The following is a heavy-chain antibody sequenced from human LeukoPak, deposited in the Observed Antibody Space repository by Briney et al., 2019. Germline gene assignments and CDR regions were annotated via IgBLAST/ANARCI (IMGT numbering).Heavy chain of an antibody. V-gene: IGHV1-46*01. D-gene: IGHD2-15*01. CDR1: GYTFTSYY. CDR3: ARDQGCSGGSCYAPNAFDI. Sequence: GASVKVCCKASGYTFTSYYMRWVRQAPGQGLEWMGIINTSGGGTSYAQKFQGRVTMTRDMSTSTVYMELSSLRSEDTAVYYCARDQGCSGGSCYAPNAFDIWGQGTMVTVSS. CDR2: INTSGGGT. J-gene: IGHJ3*02.